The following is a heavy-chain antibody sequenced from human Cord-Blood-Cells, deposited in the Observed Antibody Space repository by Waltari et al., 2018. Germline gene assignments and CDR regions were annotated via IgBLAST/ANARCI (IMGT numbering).Heavy chain of an antibody. CDR2: INHSGST. V-gene: IGHV4-34*01. J-gene: IGHJ4*02. CDR1: GGSFSGYY. CDR3: ARGYYGSGSYYNFDD. Sequence: QVQLQQWGAGLLKPSETLSLTCAVYGGSFSGYYWSWIRQPPGKGLEWIGEINHSGSTNYNPSLKSRGTISVDTSKNQFSLKLSSGTAADTAVYYCARGYYGSGSYYNFDDWGQGTLVTVSS. D-gene: IGHD3-10*01.